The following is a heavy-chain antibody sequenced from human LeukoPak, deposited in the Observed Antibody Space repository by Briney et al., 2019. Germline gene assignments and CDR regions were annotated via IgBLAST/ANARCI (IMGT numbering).Heavy chain of an antibody. CDR3: ARGKYSYGLRYYYYGMDV. J-gene: IGHJ6*02. V-gene: IGHV4-34*01. CDR2: INHSGST. Sequence: SETLSLTCTVSGGSISSYYWSWIRQPPGKGLEWIGEINHSGSTNYNPSLKSRVTISVDTFKNQFSLKLSSVTAADTAVYYCARGKYSYGLRYYYYGMDVWGQGTTVTVSS. D-gene: IGHD5-18*01. CDR1: GGSISSYY.